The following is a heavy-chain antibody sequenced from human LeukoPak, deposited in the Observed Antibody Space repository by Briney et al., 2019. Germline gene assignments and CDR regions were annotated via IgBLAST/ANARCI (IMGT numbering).Heavy chain of an antibody. J-gene: IGHJ4*02. Sequence: SETLSLTCSVSGASISSNSYYWGWIRQPPGKGLEWIGEIYHSGSTNYNPSLKSRVTISVDKSKNQFLLMLTSVTAADTAVYYCAGNGYYSIDHWGQGTLVTVSS. CDR1: GASISSNSYY. D-gene: IGHD3-22*01. V-gene: IGHV4-39*06. CDR2: IYHSGST. CDR3: AGNGYYSIDH.